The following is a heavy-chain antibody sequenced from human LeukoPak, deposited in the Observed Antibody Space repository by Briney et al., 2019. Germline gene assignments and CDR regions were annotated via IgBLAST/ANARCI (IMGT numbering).Heavy chain of an antibody. J-gene: IGHJ6*02. V-gene: IGHV3-15*01. CDR2: IKSKTDGGTT. Sequence: GGSLRLSCAAPGFTFSNAWMSWVRQAPGKGLEWVGRIKSKTDGGTTDYAAPVKGRFTISRDDSKNTLYLQMNSLKTEDTAVYYCTTESSGWYFWGYYYYGMDVWGQGTTVTVSS. CDR1: GFTFSNAW. D-gene: IGHD6-19*01. CDR3: TTESSGWYFWGYYYYGMDV.